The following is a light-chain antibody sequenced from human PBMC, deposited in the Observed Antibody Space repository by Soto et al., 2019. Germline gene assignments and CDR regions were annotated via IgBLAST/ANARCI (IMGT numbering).Light chain of an antibody. J-gene: IGKJ4*01. CDR1: QSVRSDY. CDR3: QQYGNSPLT. CDR2: GVS. V-gene: IGKV3-20*01. Sequence: ENMLKHSTDTLSLSTVQRATLYCRASQSVRSDYFAWYQQKPGQAPRVIIFGVSTRATGVPDRFSGSGSGTDFTLTISRLEPEDFALYYCQQYGNSPLTFGGGTMVDVK.